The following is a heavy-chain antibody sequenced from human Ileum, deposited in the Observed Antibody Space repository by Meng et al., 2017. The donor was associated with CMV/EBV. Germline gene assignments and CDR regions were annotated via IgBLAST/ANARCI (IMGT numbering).Heavy chain of an antibody. D-gene: IGHD3-3*02. J-gene: IGHJ5*02. CDR2: IYKSGST. V-gene: IGHV4-39*07. Sequence: QLDLQESGPGLVKPSETLSVTCTVSGGSISSSTYYWGYIRHPPGKGLEWIGSIYKSGSTYYNPSLKSRVTISVDTSKNQFSLKLNSVTAADTAVYYCVRQFWSGGNGWFDLWGQGTLVTVFS. CDR3: VRQFWSGGNGWFDL. CDR1: GGSISSSTYY.